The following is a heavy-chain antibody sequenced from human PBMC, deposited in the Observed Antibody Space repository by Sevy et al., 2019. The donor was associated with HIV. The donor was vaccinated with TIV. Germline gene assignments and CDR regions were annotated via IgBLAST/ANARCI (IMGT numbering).Heavy chain of an antibody. CDR2: IGATRNNP. CDR1: GFTFSSYV. Sequence: GGSLRLSCTASGFTFSSYVMSWVRQLPGKRLEWVSSIGATRNNPGYADSVKGRFIVSRDNSKNTLFLDMNSLRVEDTALYYCAKGDVLNTRAGVDPWGQGTLVTVSS. V-gene: IGHV3-23*01. D-gene: IGHD4-17*01. CDR3: AKGDVLNTRAGVDP. J-gene: IGHJ5*02.